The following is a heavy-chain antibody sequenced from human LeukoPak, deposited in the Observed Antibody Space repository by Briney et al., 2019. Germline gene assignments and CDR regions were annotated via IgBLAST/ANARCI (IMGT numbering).Heavy chain of an antibody. Sequence: GGSLRLSCAASEFTSSAFWMTWVRRPPGKGLEWVANISKDGTEKEYVDSVKGRFSIFRDNAKNSVFLQMNSLRAEDTAVYYCAIFAGAVPGNLLLWGKGTTVIVSA. CDR2: ISKDGTEK. V-gene: IGHV3-7*01. J-gene: IGHJ6*04. CDR3: AIFAGAVPGNLLL. D-gene: IGHD2-8*02. CDR1: EFTSSAFW.